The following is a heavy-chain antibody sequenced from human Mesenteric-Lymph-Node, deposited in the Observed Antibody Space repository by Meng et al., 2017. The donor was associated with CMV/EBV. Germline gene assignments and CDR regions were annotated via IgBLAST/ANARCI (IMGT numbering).Heavy chain of an antibody. V-gene: IGHV2-70*20. J-gene: IGHJ6*02. CDR3: ARTTAYSSSWQYYYYYGMDV. D-gene: IGHD6-13*01. CDR1: GFSLSTSGMC. CDR2: IDWDDDK. Sequence: SGPTLVKPPQTLTLTCTFSGFSLSTSGMCVSWVRQPPGKALEWLALIDWDDDKYYSTSLKTRLTISKDTSKNQVVLTMTNMDPVDTATYYCARTTAYSSSWQYYYYYGMDVWGQGTTVTVSS.